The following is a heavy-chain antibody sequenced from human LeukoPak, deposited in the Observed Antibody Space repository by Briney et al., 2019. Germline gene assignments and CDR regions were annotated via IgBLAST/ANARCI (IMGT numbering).Heavy chain of an antibody. V-gene: IGHV1-8*01. D-gene: IGHD3-10*01. J-gene: IGHJ4*02. CDR1: GYSFISHD. Sequence: ASVKVSFKASGYSFISHDINWVRQATGQGLEWMGCMNPKSRNTDNARKFQGRVTMNVAYLELSSLRSEDTAVYFCVRASWLRGRVGYYFDSWGQGTPVAVFS. CDR2: MNPKSRNT. CDR3: VRASWLRGRVGYYFDS.